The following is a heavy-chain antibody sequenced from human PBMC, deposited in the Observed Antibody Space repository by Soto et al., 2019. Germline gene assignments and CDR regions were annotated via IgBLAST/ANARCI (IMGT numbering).Heavy chain of an antibody. J-gene: IGHJ4*02. V-gene: IGHV3-21*01. CDR3: ASGGNYYDSSGQSDY. CDR2: ISSSSYI. Sequence: PGGSLRLSCAASGFTFSSYSMNWVRQAPGKGLEWVSSISSSSYIYYADSVKGRFTISRDNAKNSLYLQMNSLRAEDTAVYYCASGGNYYDSSGQSDYWGQGTLVTVSS. CDR1: GFTFSSYS. D-gene: IGHD3-22*01.